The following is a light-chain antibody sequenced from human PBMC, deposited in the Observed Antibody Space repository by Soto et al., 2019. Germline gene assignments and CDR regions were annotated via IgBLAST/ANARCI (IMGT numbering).Light chain of an antibody. Sequence: QSVLTQPPSASGTPGQRVTISCSGCNSNLGSNPVTWYLHLPGTAPQLLIYSDNQPPSGVPDRFSGSQSGTSASLAISVLPSDDESHYFWSAWDDSIVGPVFGGGTKLTVL. V-gene: IGLV1-44*01. CDR3: SAWDDSIVGPV. CDR2: SDN. J-gene: IGLJ2*01. CDR1: NSNLGSNP.